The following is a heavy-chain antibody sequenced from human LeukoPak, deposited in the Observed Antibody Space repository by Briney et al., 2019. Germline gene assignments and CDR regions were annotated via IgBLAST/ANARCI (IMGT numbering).Heavy chain of an antibody. V-gene: IGHV4-59*08. CDR1: GGSISSYY. J-gene: IGHJ5*02. CDR3: ARQPAYYDILTGYHPVRRFDP. Sequence: PSETLSLTCTVSGGSISSYYWSWIRQPPGKGLEWIGYIYYSGSTNYNPSLKSRVTISVDTSKNQFSLKLSSVTAADTAVYYCARQPAYYDILTGYHPVRRFDPWGQGTLVTVSS. CDR2: IYYSGST. D-gene: IGHD3-9*01.